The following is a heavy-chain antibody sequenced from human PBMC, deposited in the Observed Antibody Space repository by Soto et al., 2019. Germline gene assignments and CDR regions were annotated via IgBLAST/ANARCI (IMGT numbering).Heavy chain of an antibody. J-gene: IGHJ6*03. V-gene: IGHV1-3*01. CDR3: GRDRPITGIIYYYYYMDV. Sequence: ASVKVSCEASGYTFTSYAMHWVRQAPGQRLEWMGWINAGNGNTKYSQKFQGRVTITRDTSASTAYMELSSLRSEDTAVYYCGRDRPITGIIYYYYYMDVWGKGTTVTVS. CDR1: GYTFTSYA. CDR2: INAGNGNT. D-gene: IGHD1-20*01.